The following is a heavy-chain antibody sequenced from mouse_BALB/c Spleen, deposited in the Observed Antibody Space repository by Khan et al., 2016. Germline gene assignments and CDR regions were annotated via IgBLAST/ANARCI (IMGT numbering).Heavy chain of an antibody. CDR1: GYSITSDYA. D-gene: IGHD2-4*01. CDR2: ISYSGST. V-gene: IGHV3-2*02. CDR3: ARGDYYDYEFDY. J-gene: IGHJ2*01. Sequence: EVKLEESGPGLVKPSQSLSLTCTVTGYSITSDYAWNWIRQFPGNKLEWMGYISYSGSTSYNPSLKSRISITRDTSKNQFFLQLNSVTTEDTATXYCARGDYYDYEFDYWGQGTTLTVSS.